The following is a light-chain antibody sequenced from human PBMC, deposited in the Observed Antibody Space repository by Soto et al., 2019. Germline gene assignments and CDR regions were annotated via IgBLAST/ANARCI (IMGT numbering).Light chain of an antibody. CDR1: QDINKN. CDR3: QQYESLPLT. CDR2: DAS. V-gene: IGKV1-33*01. Sequence: DIQMTQSPSSLSASVGDRVTITCPSSQDINKNLIWYQQKPGKAPKLLIYDASDLETGVPSRFSGSRSGTGFTFTISSLQPEDVATYYCQQYESLPLTFGQGTRLEIK. J-gene: IGKJ5*01.